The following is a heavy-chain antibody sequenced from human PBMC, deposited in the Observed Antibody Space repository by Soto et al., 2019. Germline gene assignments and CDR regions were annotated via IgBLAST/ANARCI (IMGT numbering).Heavy chain of an antibody. CDR3: ARSPHKWEFDY. D-gene: IGHD1-26*01. CDR2: MNPNSGNT. Sequence: QVQLVQSGAEVKKPGASVKVSCKASGYTFTSYDINWVRQATGQGFEWMGWMNPNSGNTGYAQKFQGRVTMTRDTSIPTAYMKLNSLRFEDTTVYYCARSPHKWEFDYWGRGTLVTVSS. CDR1: GYTFTSYD. J-gene: IGHJ4*02. V-gene: IGHV1-8*01.